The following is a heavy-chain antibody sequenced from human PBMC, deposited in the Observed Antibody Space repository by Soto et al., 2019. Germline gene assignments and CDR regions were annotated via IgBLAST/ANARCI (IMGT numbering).Heavy chain of an antibody. J-gene: IGHJ6*02. CDR3: ARVSGTMVRGVISPDYYGMDV. CDR2: INPFDGSR. Sequence: GASVKVSCKASGYIFTSYYIHWVRQAPGQGLEWMGWINPFDGSRMFAQSFQGRVTMTRDTSTSTVYMELRSLRSDDTAVYYCARVSGTMVRGVISPDYYGMDVWGQGTTVTVSS. CDR1: GYIFTSYY. V-gene: IGHV1-46*01. D-gene: IGHD3-10*01.